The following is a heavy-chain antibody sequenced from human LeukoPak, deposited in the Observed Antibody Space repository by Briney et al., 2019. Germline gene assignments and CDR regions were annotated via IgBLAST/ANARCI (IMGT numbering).Heavy chain of an antibody. CDR2: INHSGST. CDR1: GGSFSGYY. Sequence: PSETLSLTCAVYGGSFSGYYWSWIRQPPGKGLEWIGEINHSGSTNYNPSLKSRVTISVDTSKNQFSLKLSSVTAADTAVYYCVRGVVAAYYFDYWGQGTLVTVSS. D-gene: IGHD2-15*01. V-gene: IGHV4-34*01. J-gene: IGHJ4*02. CDR3: VRGVVAAYYFDY.